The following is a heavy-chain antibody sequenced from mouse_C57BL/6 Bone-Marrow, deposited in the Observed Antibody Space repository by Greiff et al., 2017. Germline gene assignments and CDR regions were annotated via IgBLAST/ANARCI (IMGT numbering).Heavy chain of an antibody. CDR1: GFSLTSYG. V-gene: IGHV2-2*01. CDR2: IWSGGST. D-gene: IGHD1-1*01. CDR3: AREGYYGSCYVNYYAMDD. Sequence: VQVVESGPGLVQPSQSLSITCTVSGFSLTSYGVHWVRQSPGKGLEWLGVIWSGGSTDYNAAFISRLSISKDNSKSQVFFKMNSLQADDTAIYYCAREGYYGSCYVNYYAMDDWGKGTSVTVSS. J-gene: IGHJ4*01.